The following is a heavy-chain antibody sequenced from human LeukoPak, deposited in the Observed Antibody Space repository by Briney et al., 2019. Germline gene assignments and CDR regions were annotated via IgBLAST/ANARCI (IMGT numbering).Heavy chain of an antibody. CDR2: FSGSGGST. CDR3: AKDLAGATNYYGMDV. D-gene: IGHD1-26*01. J-gene: IGHJ6*01. Sequence: GGYLRLSCAASGFTFSSYAMSWVRQAPGKGLEWVSAFSGSGGSTYYADSVKGRFTNSRDNSKNTLYLQMNSLRAEDTAVYYCAKDLAGATNYYGMDVWGQGTTVTVSS. CDR1: GFTFSSYA. V-gene: IGHV3-23*01.